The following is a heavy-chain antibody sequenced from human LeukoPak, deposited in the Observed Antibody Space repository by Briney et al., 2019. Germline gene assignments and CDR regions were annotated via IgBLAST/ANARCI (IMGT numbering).Heavy chain of an antibody. CDR1: GFTFSSYA. CDR3: ARGSGYFLDFDY. Sequence: GGSLRLSCAASGFTFSSYAMSWVRQAPGKGLEWVSAISGSGGSTYYADSVKGRFTISRDSSKNTLYLRMNSLRAEDTAVYYCARGSGYFLDFDYWGQGTLVTVSS. D-gene: IGHD3-22*01. J-gene: IGHJ4*02. V-gene: IGHV3-23*01. CDR2: ISGSGGST.